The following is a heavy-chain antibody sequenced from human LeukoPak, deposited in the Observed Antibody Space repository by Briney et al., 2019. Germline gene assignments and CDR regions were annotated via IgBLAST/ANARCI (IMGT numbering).Heavy chain of an antibody. D-gene: IGHD2-15*01. CDR1: GYTFTSYG. CDR2: ISAYNGNT. CDR3: ARDGPWPVVAAPFDY. J-gene: IGHJ4*02. V-gene: IGHV1-18*01. Sequence: ASVKVSCNASGYTFTSYGISWVRQAPGQGLEWMGWISAYNGNTNYAQKLQGRVTMTTDTSTSTAYMELRSLRSDDTAVYYCARDGPWPVVAAPFDYWGQGTLVTVSS.